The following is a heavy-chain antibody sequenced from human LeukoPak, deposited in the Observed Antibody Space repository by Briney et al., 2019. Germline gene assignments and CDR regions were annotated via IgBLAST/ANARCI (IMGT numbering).Heavy chain of an antibody. Sequence: LGESLKISCKASGYSFTSYWIGWVRQMPGRGLEWMGIIYPGDSETRYSPSLQGRVTILADKSLNTAYLQWSSLRASDTAMYYCARHDYSGNDYWGQGTLVSVSS. CDR3: ARHDYSGNDY. J-gene: IGHJ4*02. D-gene: IGHD4-23*01. V-gene: IGHV5-51*01. CDR1: GYSFTSYW. CDR2: IYPGDSET.